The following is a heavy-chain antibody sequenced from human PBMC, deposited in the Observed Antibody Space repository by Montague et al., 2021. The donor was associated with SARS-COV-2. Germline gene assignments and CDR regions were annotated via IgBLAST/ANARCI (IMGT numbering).Heavy chain of an antibody. CDR1: GDSVSRNSAA. V-gene: IGHV6-1*01. D-gene: IGHD3-10*01. Sequence: CAISGDSVSRNSAAWNWIRQSPSRGLEWLGRTYYRSKWYNDYAVSVKSRITINPDTPKNQFSLHLTSVTPEDTAVYYCARHSYRTFDFRGQGTLVTVSS. J-gene: IGHJ4*02. CDR3: ARHSYRTFDF. CDR2: TYYRSKWYN.